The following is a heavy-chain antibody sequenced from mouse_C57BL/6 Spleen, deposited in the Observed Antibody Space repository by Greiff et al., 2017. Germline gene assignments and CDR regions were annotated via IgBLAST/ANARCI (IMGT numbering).Heavy chain of an antibody. D-gene: IGHD2-5*01. CDR3: ADSNYGY. J-gene: IGHJ2*01. Sequence: EVQLQQSGPVLVKPGASVKMSCKASGYTFTDYYMTWVKQSHGKSLEWIGVINPYIGGTSYNQKFKGNATLTVDKSSSTAYMELNSLTSEDSAVLYCADSNYGYWGQGTTLTVSS. CDR2: INPYIGGT. CDR1: GYTFTDYY. V-gene: IGHV1-19*01.